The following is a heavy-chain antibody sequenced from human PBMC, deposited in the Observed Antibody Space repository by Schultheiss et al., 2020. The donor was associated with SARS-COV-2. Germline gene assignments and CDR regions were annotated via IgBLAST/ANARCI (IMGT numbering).Heavy chain of an antibody. V-gene: IGHV4-34*01. J-gene: IGHJ3*02. CDR1: GGSFSGYY. CDR3: ARGIAVARGAFDI. CDR2: INHSGST. Sequence: SETLSLTCAVYGGSFSGYYWSWIRQPPGKGLEWIGEINHSGSTNCNPSLKSRVTISVDTSKNQFSLKLSSVTAADTAVYYCARGIAVARGAFDIWGQGTMVTVSS. D-gene: IGHD6-19*01.